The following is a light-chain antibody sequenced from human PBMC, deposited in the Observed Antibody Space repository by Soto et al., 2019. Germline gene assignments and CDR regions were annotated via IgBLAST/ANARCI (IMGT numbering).Light chain of an antibody. Sequence: DIQMTQSPSSQSASVGDRVTMTCRASQDVRDDLGWYQQTPGKAPERLIYEASTLHRGVPSRFSGSGSGTEFTLTISSLQPEDFATYYCLQYSSYPWTFGQGTNVEIK. V-gene: IGKV1-17*01. J-gene: IGKJ1*01. CDR1: QDVRDD. CDR3: LQYSSYPWT. CDR2: EAS.